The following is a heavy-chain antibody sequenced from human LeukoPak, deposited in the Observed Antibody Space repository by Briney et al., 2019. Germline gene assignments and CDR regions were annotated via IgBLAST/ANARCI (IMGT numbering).Heavy chain of an antibody. CDR1: GFSFDTYT. V-gene: IGHV3-23*01. CDR3: AKRSVYYGMDV. J-gene: IGHJ6*02. D-gene: IGHD6-6*01. Sequence: GGSLRLSCAASGFSFDTYTMSWVRQAPGKGLEWVSAISGSGGSTYYADSVKGRFTISRDNSKNTLYLQMNSLRAEDTAVYYCAKRSVYYGMDVWGQGTTVTVSS. CDR2: ISGSGGST.